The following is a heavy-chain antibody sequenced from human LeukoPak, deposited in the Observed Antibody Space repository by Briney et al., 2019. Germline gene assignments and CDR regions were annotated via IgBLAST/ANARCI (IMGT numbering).Heavy chain of an antibody. V-gene: IGHV4-39*07. D-gene: IGHD7-27*01. Sequence: SETLSLTCTVSGGSISSSSYYWDWIRQPPGKGLEWIGSIYYSGSTYYNPSLKSRVTISVDTSKNQLSLKLSSVTAADTAVYYCARDRLGIGAYYFDYWGQGTLVTVSS. CDR1: GGSISSSSYY. CDR2: IYYSGST. CDR3: ARDRLGIGAYYFDY. J-gene: IGHJ4*02.